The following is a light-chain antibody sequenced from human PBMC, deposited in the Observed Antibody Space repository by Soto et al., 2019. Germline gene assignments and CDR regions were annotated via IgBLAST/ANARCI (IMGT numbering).Light chain of an antibody. J-gene: IGKJ5*01. CDR3: QQHNSCSIT. CDR2: KAS. V-gene: IGKV1-5*03. CDR1: EIISRW. Sequence: DIQMAQSPSTLSASVGDRVTITCRASEIISRWLAWYQQKPGKAPKLLIYKASSLESGVPSRFSGNGSGTEFTLTINSLQADDFATYYCQQHNSCSITFGQGTRLEIK.